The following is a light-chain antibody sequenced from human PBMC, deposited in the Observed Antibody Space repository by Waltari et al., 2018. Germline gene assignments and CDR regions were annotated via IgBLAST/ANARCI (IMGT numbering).Light chain of an antibody. CDR3: HVWHPDVDPGV. J-gene: IGLJ1*01. Sequence: SYVLTQPPSVSVAPGETARITCGGDNIGSYSVHWYQQRPGQAPVLVIYYDSDRPSGIPGRFSGSNSGNTATLTISRVEAGDEAKYYCHVWHPDVDPGVFGTGTDVTVL. CDR2: YDS. V-gene: IGLV3-21*04. CDR1: NIGSYS.